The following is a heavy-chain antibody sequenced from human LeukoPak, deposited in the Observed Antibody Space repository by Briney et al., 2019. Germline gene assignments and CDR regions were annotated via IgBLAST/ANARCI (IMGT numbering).Heavy chain of an antibody. V-gene: IGHV3-74*01. J-gene: IGHJ3*02. CDR2: INSDGSST. Sequence: GGSLRLSCAASGFTFSSYWMHWVRQAPGKGLVWVSRINSDGSSTSYADSVKGRFTISRDNAKNTLYLQMNSLRAEDTAVYYCARETYCSGGSCYKGNAFDIWGQGTMVTVSS. CDR1: GFTFSSYW. CDR3: ARETYCSGGSCYKGNAFDI. D-gene: IGHD2-15*01.